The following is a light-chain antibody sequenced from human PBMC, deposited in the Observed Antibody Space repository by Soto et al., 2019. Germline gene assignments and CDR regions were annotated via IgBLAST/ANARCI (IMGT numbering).Light chain of an antibody. V-gene: IGKV3-15*01. CDR3: QQYRNWPLT. Sequence: EIVMTQSPATLSVSPGERATLSCRASQSVGNNLAWYRQKSGQAPRLLIYGASTRATGIPARFSGSGSGQEFTLTIDSLQSDDFAVYLCQQYRNWPLTFGGGTKVDI. J-gene: IGKJ4*01. CDR2: GAS. CDR1: QSVGNN.